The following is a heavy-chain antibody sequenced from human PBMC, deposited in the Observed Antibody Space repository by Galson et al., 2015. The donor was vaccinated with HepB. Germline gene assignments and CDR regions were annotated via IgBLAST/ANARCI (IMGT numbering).Heavy chain of an antibody. CDR1: GFTFSSYW. CDR2: INSDGTYV. Sequence: SLRLSCAASGFTFSSYWMHWVRQVPGKGLVWVSRINSDGTYVNYADSGQGRFTISRDNAKNTLTLRMDSLRVEDTAVYYCAREFVAVAGGNSDSFDIWGQGTLVTVSS. D-gene: IGHD6-19*01. CDR3: AREFVAVAGGNSDSFDI. V-gene: IGHV3-74*01. J-gene: IGHJ3*02.